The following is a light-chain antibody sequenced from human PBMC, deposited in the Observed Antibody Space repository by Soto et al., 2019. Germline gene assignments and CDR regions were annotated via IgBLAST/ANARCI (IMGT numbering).Light chain of an antibody. CDR2: KAS. V-gene: IGKV1-5*03. J-gene: IGKJ1*01. Sequence: DIQMTQSPSTLSASAGDRVTITCRASQSISNWLAWYQQKPGKAPKLLIYKASILESGVPSRFSGSGFGTEFTLTISSLQPDDFATYFCQQYESYWTLGQGTKVEIK. CDR1: QSISNW. CDR3: QQYESYWT.